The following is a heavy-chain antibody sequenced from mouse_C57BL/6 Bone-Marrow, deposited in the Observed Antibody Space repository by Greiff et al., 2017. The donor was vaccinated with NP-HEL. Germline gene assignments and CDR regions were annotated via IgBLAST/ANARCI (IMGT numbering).Heavy chain of an antibody. J-gene: IGHJ3*01. CDR2: ISSGGSYT. CDR1: GFTFSSYG. CDR3: ARQLRPWFAY. V-gene: IGHV5-6*02. D-gene: IGHD3-2*02. Sequence: DVMLVESGGDLVKPGGSLKLSCAASGFTFSSYGMSWVRQTPDKRLEWVATISSGGSYTYYPDSVKGRFTISRDKAKNTLYLQKSSLKSEDTAMYYCARQLRPWFAYGGQGTLVTVSA.